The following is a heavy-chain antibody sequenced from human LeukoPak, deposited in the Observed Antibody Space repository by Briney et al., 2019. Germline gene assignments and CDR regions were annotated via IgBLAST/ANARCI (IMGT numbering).Heavy chain of an antibody. CDR3: ASTQTFDY. CDR1: GFTFSNYW. V-gene: IGHV3-7*01. Sequence: PGGSLRLSCTASGFTFSNYWMSWVRQAPGKGLEWVANIKQDGSEKNYVDSVKGRFTISRDNAKSSLYLQMNTLRVEDTAVYYCASTQTFDYWGQGNPVTVSS. J-gene: IGHJ4*02. CDR2: IKQDGSEK.